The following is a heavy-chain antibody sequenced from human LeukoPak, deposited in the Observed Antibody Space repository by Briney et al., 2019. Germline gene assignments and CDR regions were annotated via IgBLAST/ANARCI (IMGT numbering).Heavy chain of an antibody. D-gene: IGHD3-10*01. V-gene: IGHV4-39*07. J-gene: IGHJ4*02. Sequence: KPSETLSLTCTVSGGSISSSSYYWGWIRQPPGKGLEWIGSICYSGSTYYNPSLKSRVTISVDTSKNQFSLKLSSVTAADTAVYYCARDRVYYGSGSYYVTTGFDYWGQGTLVTVSS. CDR3: ARDRVYYGSGSYYVTTGFDY. CDR2: ICYSGST. CDR1: GGSISSSSYY.